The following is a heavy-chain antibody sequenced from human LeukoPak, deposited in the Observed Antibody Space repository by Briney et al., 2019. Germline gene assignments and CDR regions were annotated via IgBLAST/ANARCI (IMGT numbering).Heavy chain of an antibody. V-gene: IGHV3-23*01. J-gene: IGHJ5*02. D-gene: IGHD2-2*01. Sequence: PGGSLRLSCAASGFTFSNYAMSWVRQAPRKGLEWVSAISGSGGTTYYADSVKGRFTISRDNSMNTLYLQMNSLRAEDTAVFYCARGDCSSTSCSSTPKNWFDPWGQGTLVSVSS. CDR2: ISGSGGTT. CDR3: ARGDCSSTSCSSTPKNWFDP. CDR1: GFTFSNYA.